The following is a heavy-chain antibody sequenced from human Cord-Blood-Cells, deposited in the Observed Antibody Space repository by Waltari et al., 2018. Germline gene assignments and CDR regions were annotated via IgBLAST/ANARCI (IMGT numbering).Heavy chain of an antibody. CDR2: INHSGST. Sequence: QVQLQQWGAGLLKPSETLSLTCPVDGGSFRGLYWRWIRKPPGKGLEWIGEINHSGSTNYNPSLKSRVTISVDTSKNQFSLKLSSVTAADTAVYYCARHPYYGSGSYYNYFDYWGQGTLVTVSS. D-gene: IGHD3-10*01. CDR1: GGSFRGLY. CDR3: ARHPYYGSGSYYNYFDY. V-gene: IGHV4-34*01. J-gene: IGHJ4*02.